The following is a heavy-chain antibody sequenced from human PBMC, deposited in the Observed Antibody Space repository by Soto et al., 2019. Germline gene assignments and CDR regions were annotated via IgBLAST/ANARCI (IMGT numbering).Heavy chain of an antibody. J-gene: IGHJ4*02. V-gene: IGHV3-30*18. D-gene: IGHD1-7*01. CDR3: AKVHWNFLVYYFDY. CDR1: GFAFSSYG. CDR2: ISDDGSNK. Sequence: QVQLVESGGDVVQPGRSLRLSCAASGFAFSSYGLHWVRQAPGKGLEWVAVISDDGSNKYYADSVKGRFTISRDNSKNTLNLQMNSLRAEDTALYYCAKVHWNFLVYYFDYWGQGTLFTVSS.